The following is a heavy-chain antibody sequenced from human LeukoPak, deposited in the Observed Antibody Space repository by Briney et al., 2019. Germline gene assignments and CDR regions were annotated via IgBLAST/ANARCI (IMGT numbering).Heavy chain of an antibody. D-gene: IGHD2-15*01. V-gene: IGHV3-23*01. Sequence: GGSLRLSCAASGFTFSSYSMSWVRQAPGRGLEWVSSFSGSGGSTYYADSVKGRFTISRDNSKNTLYLQMNSLRAEDTAVYYCAKSGLSRFDYWGQGTLVTVSS. CDR2: FSGSGGST. CDR3: AKSGLSRFDY. J-gene: IGHJ4*02. CDR1: GFTFSSYS.